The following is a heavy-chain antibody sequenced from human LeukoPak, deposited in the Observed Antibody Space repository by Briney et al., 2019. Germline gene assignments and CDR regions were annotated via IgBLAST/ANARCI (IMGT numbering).Heavy chain of an antibody. J-gene: IGHJ4*02. Sequence: GGSLRLSCAASGFTFSSYAMSWVRQAPGQGLEWVSSFSGSGGSTNYADSVKGRFTISRDNSKNTLYLQMNSLRAEDTAVYYCARSGYNRFDYWGQGTLVTVSS. CDR1: GFTFSSYA. CDR2: FSGSGGST. CDR3: ARSGYNRFDY. V-gene: IGHV3-23*01. D-gene: IGHD5-24*01.